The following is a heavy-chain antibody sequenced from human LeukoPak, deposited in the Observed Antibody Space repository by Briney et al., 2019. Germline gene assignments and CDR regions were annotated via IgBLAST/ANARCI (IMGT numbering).Heavy chain of an antibody. CDR1: GYTFTGYY. J-gene: IGHJ3*02. D-gene: IGHD2-2*02. V-gene: IGHV1-2*02. CDR2: INPNSGGT. CDR3: ARKSYIVVVPAAIRGGDAFDI. Sequence: ASVKVSCKASGYTFTGYYMHWVRQAPGQGLEWMGWINPNSGGTNYAQKFQGRVTITRDTYISTAYMELSRLRSDDTAVYYCARKSYIVVVPAAIRGGDAFDIWGQGTMVTVSS.